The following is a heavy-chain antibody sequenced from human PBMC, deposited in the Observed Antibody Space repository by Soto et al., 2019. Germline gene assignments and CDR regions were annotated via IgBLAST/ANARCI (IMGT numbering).Heavy chain of an antibody. CDR3: ARLAGGTYGLGPTDY. D-gene: IGHD3-10*01. CDR2: IYPGDSDT. CDR1: GYSFSRYW. V-gene: IGHV5-51*01. Sequence: GESLKISCKASGYSFSRYWIGWVRQMPGRGLEWMGIIYPGDSDTRYSPSFQGQVTISVDKSISTAYLQWSSLKASDTAMYYCARLAGGTYGLGPTDYWGQGSLVTVAS. J-gene: IGHJ4*02.